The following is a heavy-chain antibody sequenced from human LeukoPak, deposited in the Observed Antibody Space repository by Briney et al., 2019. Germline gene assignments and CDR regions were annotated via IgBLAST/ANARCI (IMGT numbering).Heavy chain of an antibody. CDR2: ISGSSNYI. D-gene: IGHD4-23*01. CDR3: ARGEGDSGGNFVGDY. Sequence: GGSLRLSCAASGFTFSSYSMNWVRQAPGKGLEWVSSISGSSNYIYYADSVKGRFTISRDNAKNSLWLQMNSLRAEDTAVYNCARGEGDSGGNFVGDYWGQGTLVTVSS. CDR1: GFTFSSYS. J-gene: IGHJ4*02. V-gene: IGHV3-21*01.